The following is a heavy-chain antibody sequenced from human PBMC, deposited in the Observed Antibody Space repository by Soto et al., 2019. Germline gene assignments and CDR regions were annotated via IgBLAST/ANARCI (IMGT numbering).Heavy chain of an antibody. CDR1: GGSISSSSYY. J-gene: IGHJ6*03. V-gene: IGHV4-39*01. CDR3: ARLAGDVVPAAMLNYYYYYMDV. D-gene: IGHD2-2*01. CDR2: IYYSGSN. Sequence: SETLSLTCTVSGGSISSSSYYWGWIRQPPGKGLEWIGSIYYSGSNYYNPSLKSRVTISVDTSKNQFSLKLSSVTAADTAVYYCARLAGDVVPAAMLNYYYYYMDVWGKGTTVTVSS.